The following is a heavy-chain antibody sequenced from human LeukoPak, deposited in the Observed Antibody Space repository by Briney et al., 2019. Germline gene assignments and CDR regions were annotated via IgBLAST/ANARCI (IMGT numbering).Heavy chain of an antibody. CDR3: ARDYCSTSCLFDC. CDR2: INPNSGDT. V-gene: IGHV1-2*06. J-gene: IGHJ4*02. Sequence: ASVKVSCKASGYTFTGYHMHWARQAPGQGLEWMGRINPNSGDTNYAQKFQGRVTMTRDTSISTAYMELSRLRSDDTAVYYCARDYCSTSCLFDCWGQGTLVTVSS. D-gene: IGHD2-2*01. CDR1: GYTFTGYH.